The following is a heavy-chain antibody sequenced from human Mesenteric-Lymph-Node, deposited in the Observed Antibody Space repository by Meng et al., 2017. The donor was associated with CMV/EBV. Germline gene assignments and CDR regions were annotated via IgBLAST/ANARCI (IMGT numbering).Heavy chain of an antibody. D-gene: IGHD2-2*01. Sequence: GESLKISCVGSGFTFSSYEMNWVRQAPGKGLEWVSYISSDSRTTYYADSVKGRFTISRDNAKNALYLQMNSLRADDSALYYCARDPDSQLPEKGLDVWGQGTPVTVSS. CDR3: ARDPDSQLPEKGLDV. V-gene: IGHV3-48*03. CDR2: ISSDSRTT. J-gene: IGHJ6*02. CDR1: GFTFSSYE.